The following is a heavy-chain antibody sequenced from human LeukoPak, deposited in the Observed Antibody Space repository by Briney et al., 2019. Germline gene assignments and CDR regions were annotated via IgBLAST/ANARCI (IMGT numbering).Heavy chain of an antibody. Sequence: SGTLSLTCAVSGVSISSVNWWSWVRQPPGKGLEWIGEIYHSGTTHYNPSLNSRVTISLDKSESHFSLKLSSVTAADTAVYYCARRRWVGIVVVPPDAFDIWGQGTMVTVSS. CDR1: GVSISSVNW. D-gene: IGHD2-2*01. V-gene: IGHV4-4*02. J-gene: IGHJ3*02. CDR3: ARRRWVGIVVVPPDAFDI. CDR2: IYHSGTT.